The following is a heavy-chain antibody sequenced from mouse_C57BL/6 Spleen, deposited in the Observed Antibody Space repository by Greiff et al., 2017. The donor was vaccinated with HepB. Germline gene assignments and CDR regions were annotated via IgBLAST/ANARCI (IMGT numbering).Heavy chain of an antibody. CDR3: ARDHGEPSYWYFDV. CDR1: GFTFSDYY. V-gene: IGHV5-16*01. D-gene: IGHD6-1*01. CDR2: INYDGSST. Sequence: EVNVVESEGGLVQPGSSMKLSCTASGFTFSDYYMAWVRQVPEKGLEWVANINYDGSSTYYLDSLKSRFIISRDNAKNILYLQMSSLKSEDTATYYCARDHGEPSYWYFDVWGTGTTVTVSS. J-gene: IGHJ1*03.